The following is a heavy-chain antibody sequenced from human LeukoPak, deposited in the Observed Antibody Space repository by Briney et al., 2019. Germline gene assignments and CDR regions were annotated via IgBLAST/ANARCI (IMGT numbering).Heavy chain of an antibody. CDR2: IYSGGST. D-gene: IGHD1-26*01. CDR1: GFTVSSNY. J-gene: IGHJ3*02. CDR3: ARDRGGSYYSGAFDI. V-gene: IGHV3-53*01. Sequence: PGGSLRLSCAASGFTVSSNYMSWVRQAPGKGLEWVSVIYSGGSTYYADSVKGRFTISRDNPKNTLYLQMNSLRAEDTAVYYCARDRGGSYYSGAFDIWGQGTMVTVSS.